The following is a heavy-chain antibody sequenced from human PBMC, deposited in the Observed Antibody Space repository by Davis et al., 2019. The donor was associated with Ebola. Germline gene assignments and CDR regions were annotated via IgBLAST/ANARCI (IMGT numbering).Heavy chain of an antibody. CDR3: ARRILLDSRGGMDV. J-gene: IGHJ6*02. Sequence: GESLKISCEASGFIFSSHSLSWVRQAPGKGLEWLSHIGSRSNDISYADSVKGRFTISRDNAKSSLYLQMNSLRDDDTAVYFCARRILLDSRGGMDVWGQGSTVTVSS. CDR1: GFIFSSHS. CDR2: IGSRSNDI. D-gene: IGHD2-15*01. V-gene: IGHV3-48*02.